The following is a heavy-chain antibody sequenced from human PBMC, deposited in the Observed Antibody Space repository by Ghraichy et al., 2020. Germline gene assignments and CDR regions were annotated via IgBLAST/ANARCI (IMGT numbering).Heavy chain of an antibody. V-gene: IGHV3-7*03. J-gene: IGHJ4*02. D-gene: IGHD5-24*01. Sequence: GGPLRLSCAASGFNFAASWMNWVRQAPGKGLEWVAGITQSGNEQYYVDSVKGRFTISRDNAKNSLYLQMNSLRVEDTAVFFCARDRAYKSFDYWGQGILVTVSS. CDR2: ITQSGNEQ. CDR3: ARDRAYKSFDY. CDR1: GFNFAASW.